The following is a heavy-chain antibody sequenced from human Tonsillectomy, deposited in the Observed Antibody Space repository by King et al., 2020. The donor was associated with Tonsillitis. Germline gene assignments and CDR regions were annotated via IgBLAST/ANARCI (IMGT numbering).Heavy chain of an antibody. J-gene: IGHJ6*02. Sequence: VQLVESGGGVVQPGRSLRLSCAASGFYFSGNGLHWVRQAPGKGLEWVAVITFDGGNDCYADSVKGRFTITRDNFKNTLYLQMNSLRAEATAVYYCARDLRGWWSGVFLYGPDVWGQGTTVTVPS. V-gene: IGHV3-30*03. CDR1: GFYFSGNG. CDR2: ITFDGGND. D-gene: IGHD3-3*01. CDR3: ARDLRGWWSGVFLYGPDV.